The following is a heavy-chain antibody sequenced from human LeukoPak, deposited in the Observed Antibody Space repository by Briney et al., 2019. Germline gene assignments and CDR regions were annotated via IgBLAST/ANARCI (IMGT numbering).Heavy chain of an antibody. D-gene: IGHD3-3*01. Sequence: ASVKVSCKASGYSFTDYYIHWVRQAPGQGLEWMGWINTKSGRTSSAREFQGRVTMTRDPSITTVYMDMAWLTSDDTAIYFCARADFIDAGPYLIGPWGQGTLVTVSS. CDR2: INTKSGRT. J-gene: IGHJ5*02. CDR1: GYSFTDYY. V-gene: IGHV1-2*02. CDR3: ARADFIDAGPYLIGP.